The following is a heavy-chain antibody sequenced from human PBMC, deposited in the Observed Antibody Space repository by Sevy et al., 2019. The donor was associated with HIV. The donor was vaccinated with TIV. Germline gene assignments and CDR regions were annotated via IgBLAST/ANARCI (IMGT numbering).Heavy chain of an antibody. V-gene: IGHV4-39*01. CDR3: ARGIGDYYGSGSYYRQNWFDP. CDR1: GGSISSSSYY. CDR2: IYYSGST. Sequence: SETLSLTCTVSGGSISSSSYYWGWIRQPPGKGLEWIGSIYYSGSTYYNPSLKSRVTISVDTSKNQFSLKLGSVTAADTAVYYCARGIGDYYGSGSYYRQNWFDPWGQGTLVTVSS. D-gene: IGHD3-10*01. J-gene: IGHJ5*02.